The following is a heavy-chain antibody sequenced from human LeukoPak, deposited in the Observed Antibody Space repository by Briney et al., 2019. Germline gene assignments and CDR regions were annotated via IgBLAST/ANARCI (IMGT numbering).Heavy chain of an antibody. CDR3: ARDPAGRDGYKGFDC. D-gene: IGHD5-24*01. J-gene: IGHJ4*02. V-gene: IGHV3-53*01. Sequence: PGGPLRLSCAASGFTVSSNYMTWVRQAPGKGLEWVSVIYSGGSTYYADSVKGRFTISRDNSKNTLYLQMNSLRAEDTAVYYCARDPAGRDGYKGFDCWGQGTLVTVSS. CDR2: IYSGGST. CDR1: GFTVSSNY.